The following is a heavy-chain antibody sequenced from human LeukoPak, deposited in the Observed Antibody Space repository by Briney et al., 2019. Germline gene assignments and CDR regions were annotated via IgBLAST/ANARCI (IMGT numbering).Heavy chain of an antibody. Sequence: ASVKVSCKASGNTFTSYYMHWVRQAPGQGLEWMGIINPSGGSTSYAQKFQGRVTMTRDTSTSTVYMELSSLRSEDTAVYYCARTTTPGAANRAFDYWGQGTLVTVSS. D-gene: IGHD4/OR15-4a*01. CDR2: INPSGGST. V-gene: IGHV1-46*03. CDR1: GNTFTSYY. J-gene: IGHJ4*02. CDR3: ARTTTPGAANRAFDY.